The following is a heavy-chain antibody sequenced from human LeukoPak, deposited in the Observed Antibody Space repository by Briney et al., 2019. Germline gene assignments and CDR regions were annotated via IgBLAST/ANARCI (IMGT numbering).Heavy chain of an antibody. V-gene: IGHV1-2*02. D-gene: IGHD1-26*01. Sequence: ASVKVFCKASGYTFTGYHVHWVRQAPGQGLEWMGWINPNSGDTNFVQKFQGRVTMTSDTSISTAYMELSRLRSDDTAVYYCARDAVGVNGYFDYWGQGTLVTVSS. CDR2: INPNSGDT. CDR1: GYTFTGYH. CDR3: ARDAVGVNGYFDY. J-gene: IGHJ4*02.